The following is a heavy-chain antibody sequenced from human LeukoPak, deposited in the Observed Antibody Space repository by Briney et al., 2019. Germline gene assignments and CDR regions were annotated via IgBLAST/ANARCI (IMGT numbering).Heavy chain of an antibody. V-gene: IGHV4-38-2*02. Sequence: SETLSLTCTVSGYSISSGYYWGWIRQPPGKELEWIGSIYHSGSTYYNPSLKSRVTISVDTSKNQFSLKLSSVTAADTAVYYCARDSYYYGSGSYYIDYWGQGTLVTVSS. CDR3: ARDSYYYGSGSYYIDY. D-gene: IGHD3-10*01. CDR1: GYSISSGYY. CDR2: IYHSGST. J-gene: IGHJ4*02.